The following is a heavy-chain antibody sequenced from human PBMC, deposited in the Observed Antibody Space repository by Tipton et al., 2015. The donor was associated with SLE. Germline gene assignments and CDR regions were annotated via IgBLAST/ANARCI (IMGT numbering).Heavy chain of an antibody. CDR1: GGSITNHY. J-gene: IGHJ4*02. CDR3: ARRPVGSTLDY. D-gene: IGHD1-26*01. V-gene: IGHV4-4*07. CDR2: IHTSGST. Sequence: TLSLTCTVSGGSITNHYWTWIRQSAGKGLEWIGRIHTSGSTTYNAFLKSRVTISVDTSKNQFSLKLRSLTAADTAVYYCARRPVGSTLDYWGQGTLVTVSS.